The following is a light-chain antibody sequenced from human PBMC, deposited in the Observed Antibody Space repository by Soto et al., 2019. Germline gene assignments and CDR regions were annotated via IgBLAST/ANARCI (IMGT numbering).Light chain of an antibody. J-gene: IGKJ5*01. V-gene: IGKV3-20*01. CDR2: GAS. CDR1: QSITTSY. CDR3: QQYGSSIT. Sequence: ESVLTQSPGTRSLSPGERATLSCRAGQSITTSYLAWYQQRFGQAPRLLIYGASSRAPGIPDRFSGSGSGTDFTLTISRLEPEDFAVYYCQQYGSSITFGQGTRLEIK.